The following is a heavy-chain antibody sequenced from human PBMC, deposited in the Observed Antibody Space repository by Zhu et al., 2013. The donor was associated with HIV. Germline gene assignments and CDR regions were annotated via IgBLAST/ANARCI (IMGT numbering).Heavy chain of an antibody. Sequence: QVQLVQSGAEVKKPGASVKVSCKASGYTFTSYDINWVRQATGQGLEWMGWMNPNSGNTGYAQKFQGRVTMTRNTSISTAYMELSSLRSEDTAVYYCARVDGKDGSGLINNWFDPWGQGTPVTVSS. CDR3: ARVDGKDGSGLINNWFDP. J-gene: IGHJ5*02. CDR1: GYTFTSYD. D-gene: IGHD3-10*01. V-gene: IGHV1-8*01. CDR2: MNPNSGNT.